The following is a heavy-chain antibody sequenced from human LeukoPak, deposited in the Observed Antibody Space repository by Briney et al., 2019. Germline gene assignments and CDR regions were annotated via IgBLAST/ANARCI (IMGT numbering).Heavy chain of an antibody. J-gene: IGHJ6*02. CDR1: GFTFSSYA. Sequence: PGGSLRLSCAASGFTFSSYAMSWVRQAPGKGLEWVANIKHDGSEKYYVDSVKGRFTISRDNAKNSVYLQMNSLRAEDTAVYYCAISPSPVDVWGQGTTVTVSS. CDR2: IKHDGSEK. CDR3: AISPSPVDV. V-gene: IGHV3-7*05.